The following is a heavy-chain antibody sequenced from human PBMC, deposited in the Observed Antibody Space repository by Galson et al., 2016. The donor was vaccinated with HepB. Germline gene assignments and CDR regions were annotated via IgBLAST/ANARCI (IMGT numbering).Heavy chain of an antibody. Sequence: SLRLSCAASGFSFNTYTMNWVRQAPGKGLEWVSSISSRSKHMYYADSPKGRFTISRDNTKNSLFLLMNSLRAEDTAVSYCARNLNVITSGGVIVTDAVDIWGQGTMVTVSS. D-gene: IGHD3-16*02. J-gene: IGHJ3*02. CDR3: ARNLNVITSGGVIVTDAVDI. CDR2: ISSRSKHM. CDR1: GFSFNTYT. V-gene: IGHV3-21*01.